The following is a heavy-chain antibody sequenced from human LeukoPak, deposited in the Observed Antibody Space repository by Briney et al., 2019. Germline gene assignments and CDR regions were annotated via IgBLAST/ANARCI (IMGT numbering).Heavy chain of an antibody. D-gene: IGHD1-26*01. CDR2: IYSGGST. J-gene: IGHJ3*02. Sequence: PGGSLRLSCAASGFTVSSNYMGWVRQAPGKGLEWVSVIYSGGSTYYADSVKGRFTISRDNSKNTLYLQMNSLRAEDTAVYYCARFPLNLIVGAPQKAFDIWGQGTMVTASS. V-gene: IGHV3-53*01. CDR3: ARFPLNLIVGAPQKAFDI. CDR1: GFTVSSNY.